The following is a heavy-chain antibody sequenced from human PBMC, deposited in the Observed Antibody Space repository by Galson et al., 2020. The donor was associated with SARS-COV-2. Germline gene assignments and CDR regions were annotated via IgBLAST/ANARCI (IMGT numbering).Heavy chain of an antibody. Sequence: SETLSLTCTVSGDSISSSNSYWGWIRQPPGKGLEWIGSVYYSGSTYYNPSLKTRVTISIDTSKNQFSLNMKSVTAADTAVFYCARHVGQIAARSRWFDPWGLGTLVTVSS. V-gene: IGHV4-39*01. CDR3: ARHVGQIAARSRWFDP. CDR1: GDSISSSNSY. D-gene: IGHD6-6*01. J-gene: IGHJ5*02. CDR2: VYYSGST.